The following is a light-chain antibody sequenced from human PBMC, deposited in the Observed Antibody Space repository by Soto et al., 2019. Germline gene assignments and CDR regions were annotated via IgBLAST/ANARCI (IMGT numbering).Light chain of an antibody. CDR1: SSDVGGYNY. J-gene: IGLJ1*01. CDR2: DVS. CDR3: SSYTSSSTLDV. V-gene: IGLV2-14*01. Sequence: QSVLTQPASVSGSPGQSIIISCTGTSSDVGGYNYVSWYQQHPGRAPKLMIYDVSNRPSGVSNRFSGSKSGNTASLTISGLQAEDEADYYCSSYTSSSTLDVFGTG.